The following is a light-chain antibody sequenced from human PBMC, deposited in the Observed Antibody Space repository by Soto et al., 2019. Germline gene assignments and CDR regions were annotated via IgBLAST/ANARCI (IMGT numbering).Light chain of an antibody. Sequence: QSALTQPASVSGSPGQSITISCTGTSSDIGGYNYVSWYQQHPGKAPKLMIYEVSNRPSGVSNRFSGSKSGNTASLTISGLQAEDEADDYCSSYTSSSYVVFGGGTKLTVL. V-gene: IGLV2-14*01. J-gene: IGLJ2*01. CDR1: SSDIGGYNY. CDR2: EVS. CDR3: SSYTSSSYVV.